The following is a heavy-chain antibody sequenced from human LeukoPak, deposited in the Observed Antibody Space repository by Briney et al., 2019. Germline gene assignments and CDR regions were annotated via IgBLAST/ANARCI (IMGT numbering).Heavy chain of an antibody. J-gene: IGHJ4*02. Sequence: GGSLRLSCAASRFTFSSYEMNWVRQAPGKGLEWVSYISNSGSTIYYADSVKGRFTISRDNAKNSLFLQMNSLRAEDTAVYYCARRNWDLVFDYWGQGTLVTVSS. CDR2: ISNSGSTI. V-gene: IGHV3-48*03. CDR3: ARRNWDLVFDY. D-gene: IGHD7-27*01. CDR1: RFTFSSYE.